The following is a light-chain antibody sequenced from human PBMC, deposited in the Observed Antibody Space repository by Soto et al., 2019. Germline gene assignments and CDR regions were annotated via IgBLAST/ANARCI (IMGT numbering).Light chain of an antibody. Sequence: DIQMTQSPSTLSASVGDRVTITCRASQRLSSWLAWYQQKPGKAPKLLIYDASSLESGVPSRFSGSGSGTEFTLTISSLQPDDFATYYCQQYNSYSVTFGQGTRLEIK. CDR1: QRLSSW. CDR2: DAS. CDR3: QQYNSYSVT. J-gene: IGKJ5*01. V-gene: IGKV1-5*01.